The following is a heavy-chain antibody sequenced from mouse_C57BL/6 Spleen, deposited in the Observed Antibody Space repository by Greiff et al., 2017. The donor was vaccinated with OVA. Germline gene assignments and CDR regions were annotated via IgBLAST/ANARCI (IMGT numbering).Heavy chain of an antibody. V-gene: IGHV1-82*01. CDR3: ARASGLGNPFAD. CDR2: IYPGDGDT. J-gene: IGHJ3*01. Sequence: QVQLQQSGPELVKPGASVKISCKASGYAFSSSWMTWVKQRPGKGLEWIGRIYPGDGDTNYNGKFKGKATLTADKSSSTAYMQLSSLTSEDSAVYCWARASGLGNPFADWGQGTLVTVSA. CDR1: GYAFSSSW. D-gene: IGHD2-1*01.